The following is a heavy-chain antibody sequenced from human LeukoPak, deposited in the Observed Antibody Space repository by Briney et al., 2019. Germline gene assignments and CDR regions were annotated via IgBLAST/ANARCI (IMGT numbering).Heavy chain of an antibody. CDR3: ARVGGSYDYEGHFDY. V-gene: IGHV4-59*01. CDR2: IYYSGST. CDR1: GGSISSYY. J-gene: IGHJ4*02. D-gene: IGHD5-12*01. Sequence: SETLSLTCTVSGGSISSYYWGWIRQPPGKGLEWIGYIYYSGSTNYNPSLKSRVTISVDTSKNQFSLKLSSVTAADTAVYYCARVGGSYDYEGHFDYWGQGTLVTVSS.